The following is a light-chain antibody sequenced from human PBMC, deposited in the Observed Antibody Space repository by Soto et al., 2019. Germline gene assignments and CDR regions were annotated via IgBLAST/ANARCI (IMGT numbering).Light chain of an antibody. V-gene: IGKV1-5*01. Sequence: DLQMTQSPSTLSASVGDRVTMTCRASQSISIWLAWYQQKPGKAPELLIHDASKLETGVPSRFSGSGSGTKFTLTISSLQPDDSATYYCQEYNNYSKTFGQGTKVDI. CDR2: DAS. CDR3: QEYNNYSKT. J-gene: IGKJ1*01. CDR1: QSISIW.